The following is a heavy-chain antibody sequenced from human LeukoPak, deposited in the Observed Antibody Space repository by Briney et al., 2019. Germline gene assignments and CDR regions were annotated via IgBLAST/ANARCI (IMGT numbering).Heavy chain of an antibody. J-gene: IGHJ6*03. D-gene: IGHD2/OR15-2a*01. CDR2: INHSGST. CDR1: GGSFSGYY. Sequence: PSETLSLTCAVYGGSFSGYYWSWIRQPPGKGLEWIGEINHSGSTNYNPSLKSRVTISVDTSKNQFSLKLSSVTAADTAAYYCSRGFYGSSPAIDAPTRAYYYYMDVWGKGTTVTVSS. CDR3: SRGFYGSSPAIDAPTRAYYYYMDV. V-gene: IGHV4-34*01.